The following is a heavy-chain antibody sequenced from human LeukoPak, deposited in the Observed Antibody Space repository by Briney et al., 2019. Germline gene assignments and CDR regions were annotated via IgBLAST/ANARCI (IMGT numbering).Heavy chain of an antibody. D-gene: IGHD2-2*02. J-gene: IGHJ6*02. V-gene: IGHV1-8*01. Sequence: ASVKVSCKPSGYTFTNYDINWVRQATGQGLEWLGWMSPNNGDTGYAQKFQGRVTMTRDTSTNTAYMELRGLTSEDTAVYYCAKNGDCSSTSCYTLDYYYYYGMDVWGQGTTVTVSS. CDR1: GYTFTNYD. CDR3: AKNGDCSSTSCYTLDYYYYYGMDV. CDR2: MSPNNGDT.